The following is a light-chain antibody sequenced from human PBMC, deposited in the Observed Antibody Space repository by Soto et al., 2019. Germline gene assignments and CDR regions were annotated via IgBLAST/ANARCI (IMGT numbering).Light chain of an antibody. J-gene: IGKJ4*01. CDR2: DAS. V-gene: IGKV1-5*02. CDR3: QQYNRYPIT. Sequence: DIQMTQSPSTLSASVGDRVTIICRASQSISSWLAWYQQKPGKAPKLLIYDASSLESGVPSRFSGSGSGTEFTLTISSLQPDDFATYYCQQYNRYPITFGGGTKVDIK. CDR1: QSISSW.